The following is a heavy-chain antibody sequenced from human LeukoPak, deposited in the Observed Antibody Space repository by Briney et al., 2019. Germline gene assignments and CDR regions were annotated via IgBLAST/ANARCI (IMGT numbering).Heavy chain of an antibody. V-gene: IGHV4-59*01. Sequence: PSETLSLTCTVSGGSISSYYWSWIQQPPGKGLEWIGYIYYSGGTNYNPSLKSRVTMSVDTPRNQFSLKLYSVTAADTAVYYCAREDSGYGTYDYWGQGTLVTVSS. CDR2: IYYSGGT. CDR1: GGSISSYY. CDR3: AREDSGYGTYDY. J-gene: IGHJ4*02. D-gene: IGHD5-12*01.